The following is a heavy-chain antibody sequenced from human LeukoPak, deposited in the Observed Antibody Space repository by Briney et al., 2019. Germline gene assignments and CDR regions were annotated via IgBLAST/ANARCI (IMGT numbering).Heavy chain of an antibody. CDR2: TRNKANSYTT. Sequence: GGSLRLSCAASGFTFSDHYMDWVRQAPGKGLEWVGRTRNKANSYTTEYAASVKGRFTISRDDSKNSPYLQMNSLKTEDTAVYYCARVSWVFGVVTDAFDIWGQGTMVTVSS. D-gene: IGHD3-3*01. CDR3: ARVSWVFGVVTDAFDI. CDR1: GFTFSDHY. J-gene: IGHJ3*02. V-gene: IGHV3-72*01.